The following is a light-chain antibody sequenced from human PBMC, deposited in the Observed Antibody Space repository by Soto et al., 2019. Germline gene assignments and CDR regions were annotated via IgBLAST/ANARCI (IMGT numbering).Light chain of an antibody. Sequence: EIVLTQSPGTLSLSPGERATLSCRASQSISSIYLAWYQQKPGQAPRLLIYGASSRATGIPDRFSGSGSGTDFTLTISRLEPEDFAVYYCQQYDNSPYTFGQGTKLEIK. CDR2: GAS. CDR1: QSISSIY. CDR3: QQYDNSPYT. J-gene: IGKJ2*01. V-gene: IGKV3-20*01.